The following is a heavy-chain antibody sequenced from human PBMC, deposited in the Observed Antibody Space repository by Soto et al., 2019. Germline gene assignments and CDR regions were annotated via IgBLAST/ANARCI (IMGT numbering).Heavy chain of an antibody. CDR2: IYYSGST. CDR1: GGSISSSTYY. D-gene: IGHD3-10*01. V-gene: IGHV4-61*05. CDR3: ARHKYYYGSGSPSDNWFDP. J-gene: IGHJ5*02. Sequence: SETLSLTCTVSGGSISSSTYYWGWIRQPPGKGLEWIGYIYYSGSTNYNPSLKSRVTISVDTSKNQFSLKLSSVTAADTAVYYCARHKYYYGSGSPSDNWFDPWGQGTLVTVSS.